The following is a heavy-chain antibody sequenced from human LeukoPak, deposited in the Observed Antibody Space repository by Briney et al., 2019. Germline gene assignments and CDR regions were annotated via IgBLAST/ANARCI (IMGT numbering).Heavy chain of an antibody. D-gene: IGHD3-3*01. CDR1: GFTFSSYS. J-gene: IGHJ6*03. Sequence: GGSLRLSCAASGFTFSSYSMNWVRQAPGKGLEWASYISSSSSTIYYADSVKGRFTISRDNAKNSLYPQMNSLRAEDTAVYYCARDAGTFGVVITYYYYYYMDVWGKGTTVTVSS. CDR2: ISSSSSTI. V-gene: IGHV3-48*01. CDR3: ARDAGTFGVVITYYYYYYMDV.